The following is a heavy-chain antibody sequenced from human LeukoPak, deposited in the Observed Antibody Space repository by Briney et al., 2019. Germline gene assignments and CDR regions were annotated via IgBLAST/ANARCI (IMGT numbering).Heavy chain of an antibody. J-gene: IGHJ4*02. Sequence: GGSLRLSCAASGFTFSSYGMHWVRQAPGKGLEWVADISYDGSNKYYADSVRGRFTISRDNSKNTLYLQMNSLRAEDTAVYYCANSLGSSLFDYWGQGTLVTVSS. V-gene: IGHV3-30*18. CDR1: GFTFSSYG. CDR3: ANSLGSSLFDY. D-gene: IGHD3-10*01. CDR2: ISYDGSNK.